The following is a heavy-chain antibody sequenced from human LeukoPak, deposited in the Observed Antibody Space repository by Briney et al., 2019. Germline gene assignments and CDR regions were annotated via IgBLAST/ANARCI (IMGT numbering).Heavy chain of an antibody. CDR3: AAVVVSGVVWFDP. CDR1: GHTFTGYY. CDR2: INPNSGGT. J-gene: IGHJ5*02. Sequence: ASVKVSCKASGHTFTGYYMHWVRQAPGQGLEWVGWINPNSGGTNYAQKFQGRVTMTRDTSISTAYMELSRLRSDDTAVYYCAAVVVSGVVWFDPWGQGTLVTVSS. V-gene: IGHV1-2*02. D-gene: IGHD3-22*01.